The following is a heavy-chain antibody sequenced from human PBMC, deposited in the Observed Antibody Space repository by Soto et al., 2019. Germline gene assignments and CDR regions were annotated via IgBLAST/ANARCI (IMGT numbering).Heavy chain of an antibody. V-gene: IGHV3-15*01. Sequence: PGGSLRLSFAASGFTFSNAWMSWVRQAPGKGLEWVVRIKGKTDGGTTDYAAPVKGRLTISSDDSKNTLYLQMNSLKTEDTAVYYCTTDPELLYLARFSGAXWGQGTLVTVSX. CDR1: GFTFSNAW. CDR2: IKGKTDGGTT. J-gene: IGHJ4*02. D-gene: IGHD3-10*01. CDR3: TTDPELLYLARFSGAX.